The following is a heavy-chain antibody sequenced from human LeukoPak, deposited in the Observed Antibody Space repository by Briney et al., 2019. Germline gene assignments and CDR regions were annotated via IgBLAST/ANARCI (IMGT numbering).Heavy chain of an antibody. D-gene: IGHD6-6*01. CDR1: GFTFSSYA. CDR3: AKAYSSSSYFGHYGMDV. Sequence: TGGSLRLSCAASGFTFSSYAMNWVRQAPGKGLEWVSAISGSGGTTYYADSVKGRFTISRDNSKNTLYLQMNSLRAEDTAIYYCAKAYSSSSYFGHYGMDVWGQGTTVTVSS. CDR2: ISGSGGTT. V-gene: IGHV3-23*01. J-gene: IGHJ6*02.